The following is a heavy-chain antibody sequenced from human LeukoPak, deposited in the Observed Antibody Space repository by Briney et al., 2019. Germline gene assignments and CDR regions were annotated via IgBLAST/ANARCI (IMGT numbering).Heavy chain of an antibody. CDR3: ARDYSSSWFRWGFDY. J-gene: IGHJ4*02. CDR1: GFTFSSYS. D-gene: IGHD6-13*01. Sequence: PGGSLRLSCAASGFTFSSYSMNWVRQAPGKGLEWVSSISSSSSYIYYADSVKGRFTISRDNAKNSLYLQMNSLRAEDTAVYYCARDYSSSWFRWGFDYWGQGTLVTVSS. CDR2: ISSSSSYI. V-gene: IGHV3-21*01.